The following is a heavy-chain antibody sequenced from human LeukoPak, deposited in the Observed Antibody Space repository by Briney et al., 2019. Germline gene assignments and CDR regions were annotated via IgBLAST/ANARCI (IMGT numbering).Heavy chain of an antibody. D-gene: IGHD3-22*01. CDR2: INWNGGRT. CDR3: ARNFGGGDSSGPYY. CDR1: GFTVSSNY. Sequence: PGGSLRLSCAASGFTVSSNYMSWVRQAPGKGLEWVSGINWNGGRTGYADSLKGRFITSRDNAKNSLHLQVNSLRAEATALYSCARNFGGGDSSGPYYWGQGTLVTVSS. J-gene: IGHJ4*02. V-gene: IGHV3-20*04.